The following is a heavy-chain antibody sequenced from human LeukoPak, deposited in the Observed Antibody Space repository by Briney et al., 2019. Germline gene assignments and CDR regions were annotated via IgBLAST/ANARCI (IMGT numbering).Heavy chain of an antibody. J-gene: IGHJ5*02. CDR2: IYYSGST. CDR1: GGSISSDGYY. Sequence: SETLSLTCTVSGGSISSDGYYWSWIRHHPGKGLEWIGYIYYSGSTYYNPSLKNRVIMSVDTSKNQFSPKLSSVTAADTAVYYCARARGYCGGTSCCNWLDPWGQGTLVTVSS. V-gene: IGHV4-31*03. CDR3: ARARGYCGGTSCCNWLDP. D-gene: IGHD2-2*03.